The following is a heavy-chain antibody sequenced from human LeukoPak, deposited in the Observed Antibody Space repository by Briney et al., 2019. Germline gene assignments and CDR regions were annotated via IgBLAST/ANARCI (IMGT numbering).Heavy chain of an antibody. CDR3: AELGITMIGGV. D-gene: IGHD3-10*02. CDR1: RFTFRIYE. Sequence: PGGSLRLSCAASRFTFRIYEMNWVRQSPGKGLEWISYINSAGTSTFYADSVKGRSTISRDNAKNSLYLQMNSLRAEDTAVYYCAELGITMIGGVWGKGTTVTISS. CDR2: INSAGTST. J-gene: IGHJ6*04. V-gene: IGHV3-48*03.